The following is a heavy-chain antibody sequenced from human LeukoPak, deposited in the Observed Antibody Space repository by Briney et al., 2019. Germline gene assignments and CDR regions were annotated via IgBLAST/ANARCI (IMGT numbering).Heavy chain of an antibody. CDR3: AREGEAARGGWFDP. V-gene: IGHV4-39*07. J-gene: IGHJ5*02. CDR1: GGSISSSSYY. Sequence: PSETLSLTCTVSGGSISSSSYYWGWIRQPPGKGLEWIGSIYYSGSTYYNPSLKSRVTISVDTSKNQFSLKLSSVTAADTAVYYCAREGEAARGGWFDPWGQGTLVTVSS. D-gene: IGHD2-15*01. CDR2: IYYSGST.